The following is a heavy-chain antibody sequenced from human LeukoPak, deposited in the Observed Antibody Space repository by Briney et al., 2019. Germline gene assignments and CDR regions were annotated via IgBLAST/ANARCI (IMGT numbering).Heavy chain of an antibody. J-gene: IGHJ4*02. V-gene: IGHV3-7*01. CDR2: IKQDGSGK. D-gene: IGHD1-26*01. Sequence: PGGSLRLSCAASGFMLSSYWMSWVRQAPGKGLERVANIKQDGSGKYYVDSVKGRFTISRDNAKNSLFLQMNRLRAEDTAVYFCAREGSQSASGTYPGNDWGQGTLVTVSS. CDR3: AREGSQSASGTYPGND. CDR1: GFMLSSYW.